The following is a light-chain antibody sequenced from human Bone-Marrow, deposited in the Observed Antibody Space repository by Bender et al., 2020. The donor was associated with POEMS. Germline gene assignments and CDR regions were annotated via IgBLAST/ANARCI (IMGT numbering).Light chain of an antibody. CDR2: NVA. CDR3: SSYDTTTTLFI. Sequence: QSALTQPASVSGSPGQSITISCTGGDTDIGGYDYVSWYKQHPDKAPKLLIFNVAERPSGVSDRFSGSKSGRTASLTISGLQAEDEADYYCSSYDTTTTLFIFGSGNKVS. J-gene: IGLJ1*01. CDR1: DTDIGGYDY. V-gene: IGLV2-14*03.